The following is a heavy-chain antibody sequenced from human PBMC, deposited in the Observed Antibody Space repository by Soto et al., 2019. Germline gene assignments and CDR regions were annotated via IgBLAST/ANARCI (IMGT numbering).Heavy chain of an antibody. CDR2: INHSGST. J-gene: IGHJ4*02. CDR3: ARGWLADAKSFDY. V-gene: IGHV4-34*01. D-gene: IGHD6-19*01. Sequence: QVQLQQWGAGLLKPSETLSLTCAVYGGSFSGYYWSWIRQPPGKGLEWIGEINHSGSTNYTPSLKSRVTISLDTSKNQFSLKLSSVTAADTAVYYCARGWLADAKSFDYWGQGTLVTVSS. CDR1: GGSFSGYY.